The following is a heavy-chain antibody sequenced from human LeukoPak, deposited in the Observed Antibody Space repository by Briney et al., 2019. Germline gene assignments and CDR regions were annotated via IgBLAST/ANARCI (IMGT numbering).Heavy chain of an antibody. V-gene: IGHV3-23*01. D-gene: IGHD1-1*01. CDR2: ISGSGGST. CDR1: GFTFSSYA. Sequence: GGSLRLSCAASGFTFSSYAMSWVRQAPGKGLEWVSGISGSGGSTYYADSVKGRFTISRDNSKNTLYLQMNSLRAEDTAVYYCAKKYNYYYYGMDVWGQGTTVTVSS. J-gene: IGHJ6*02. CDR3: AKKYNYYYYGMDV.